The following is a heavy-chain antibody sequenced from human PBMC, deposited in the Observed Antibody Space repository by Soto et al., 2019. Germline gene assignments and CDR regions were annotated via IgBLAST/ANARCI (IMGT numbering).Heavy chain of an antibody. CDR2: MNPNSGNT. V-gene: IGHV1-8*02. Sequence: ASVKVSCKAIGYSFTSHYMHWVRQATGQGLEWMGWMNPNSGNTGYAQKFQGRVTMTRNTSISTAYMELSSLRVEDTALYYCARDYILSSSWYGGSNRFDPWGQGTLVTVSS. CDR1: GYSFTSHY. D-gene: IGHD6-13*01. CDR3: ARDYILSSSWYGGSNRFDP. J-gene: IGHJ5*02.